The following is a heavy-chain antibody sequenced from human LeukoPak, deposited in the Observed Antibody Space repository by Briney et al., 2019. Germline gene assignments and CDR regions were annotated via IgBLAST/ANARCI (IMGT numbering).Heavy chain of an antibody. V-gene: IGHV3-23*01. J-gene: IGHJ4*02. Sequence: GRSLRLSCAASGFTFSNYAMHWVRQAPGKGLEWVSAISGSGGNTYYADSVKGRFTISRDNSKSTLYLQMNSLRAEDTAIYYCAKDPTRRYFDYWGQGTLVTVSS. CDR2: ISGSGGNT. CDR3: AKDPTRRYFDY. CDR1: GFTFSNYA.